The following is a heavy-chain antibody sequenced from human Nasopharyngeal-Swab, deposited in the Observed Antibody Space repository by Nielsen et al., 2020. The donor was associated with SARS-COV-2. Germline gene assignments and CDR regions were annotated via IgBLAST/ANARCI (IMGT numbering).Heavy chain of an antibody. D-gene: IGHD2-15*01. J-gene: IGHJ3*02. V-gene: IGHV3-23*01. CDR1: GFTFSSYA. Sequence: GESLKISCAASGFTFSSYAMSWVRQAPGKGLEWVSAISGSGGSTYYADSVKGRFTISRDNAKNSLYLQMNSLRAEDTAVYYCARSCSGGSCYSAAFDIWGQGTMVTVSS. CDR3: ARSCSGGSCYSAAFDI. CDR2: ISGSGGST.